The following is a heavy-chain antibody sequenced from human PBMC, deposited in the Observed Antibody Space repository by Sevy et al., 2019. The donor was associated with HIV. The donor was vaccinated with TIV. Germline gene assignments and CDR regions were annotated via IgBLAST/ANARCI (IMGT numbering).Heavy chain of an antibody. J-gene: IGHJ6*03. CDR2: ISGSGTRT. CDR3: AKGGGGHYDPDEIGYYFYYYNMDV. D-gene: IGHD3-22*01. CDR1: GFSFDSYG. Sequence: GGSLRLSCAVSGFSFDSYGMTWVRQAPVKGLEWVSGISGSGTRTYYADSVKGRFSISRDNSKNRLYLQMNSLRSEDTAIYYCAKGGGGHYDPDEIGYYFYYYNMDVWGKGTTVTVSS. V-gene: IGHV3-23*01.